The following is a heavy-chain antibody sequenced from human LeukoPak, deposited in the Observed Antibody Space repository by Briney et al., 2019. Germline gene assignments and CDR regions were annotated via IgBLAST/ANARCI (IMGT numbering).Heavy chain of an antibody. Sequence: PGGSLRLSCAASGFTVSSNYMSWVRQAPGKGLEWVSAISGSGGSTYYADSVKGRFTISRDNSKNTLYLQMNSLRAEDTAVYYCAKAYYSSGWWNHYYYGMDVWGQGTTVTVSS. D-gene: IGHD6-19*01. CDR2: ISGSGGST. CDR3: AKAYYSSGWWNHYYYGMDV. J-gene: IGHJ6*02. CDR1: GFTVSSNY. V-gene: IGHV3-23*01.